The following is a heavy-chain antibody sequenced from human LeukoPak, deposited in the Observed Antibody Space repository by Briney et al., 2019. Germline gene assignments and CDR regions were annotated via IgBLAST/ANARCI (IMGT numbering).Heavy chain of an antibody. CDR3: ARAGTLWFGELY. V-gene: IGHV3-7*01. CDR2: IKQDGSEK. Sequence: GGSLRLSCAASGFTLSSYWMSWVRQAPGKGLEWVANIKQDGSEKYNVDSVKGRFTISRDNAKNSLYLQMNSLRAEDTAVYYCARAGTLWFGELYWGQGTLVTVSS. D-gene: IGHD3-10*01. J-gene: IGHJ4*02. CDR1: GFTLSSYW.